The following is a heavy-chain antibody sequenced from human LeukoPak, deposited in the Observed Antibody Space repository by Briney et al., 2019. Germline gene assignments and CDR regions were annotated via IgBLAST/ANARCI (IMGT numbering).Heavy chain of an antibody. V-gene: IGHV3-30*02. CDR2: ISFDGSDK. CDR1: GFIYNNYG. J-gene: IGHJ4*02. CDR3: AKDVSTGWSFDS. D-gene: IGHD6-19*01. Sequence: GGSLRLSCAASGFIYNNYGMHWVRQAPGKGLEWVTFISFDGSDKSYADSVKGRFIISRDNSKKTLYLQMNSLTADDTAVYYSAKDVSTGWSFDSWGQGTLVTVSS.